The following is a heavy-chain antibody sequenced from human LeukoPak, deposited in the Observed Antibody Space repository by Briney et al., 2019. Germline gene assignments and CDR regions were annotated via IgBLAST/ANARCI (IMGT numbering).Heavy chain of an antibody. Sequence: GGSLRLSCAASGFTFSSYRMNWVRQAPGKGLDWVSSISSSHNNIYYADSVKGRFSISRDNAKNTLFLQMNSLRAEDTAVYYCVRDRSPGYFDYWGQGTLVTVSS. J-gene: IGHJ4*02. CDR1: GFTFSSYR. CDR2: ISSSHNNI. CDR3: VRDRSPGYFDY. D-gene: IGHD3-10*01. V-gene: IGHV3-21*01.